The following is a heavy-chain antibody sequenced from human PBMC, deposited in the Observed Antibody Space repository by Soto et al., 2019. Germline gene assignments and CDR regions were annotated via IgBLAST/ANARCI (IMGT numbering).Heavy chain of an antibody. CDR1: GGSFSGYY. CDR2: INHSGST. CDR3: ARGSSDWFGDSHYYGMDV. V-gene: IGHV4-34*01. J-gene: IGHJ6*02. D-gene: IGHD3-10*01. Sequence: QVQLQQWGAGLLKPSETLSLTCAVYGGSFSGYYWSWIRQPPGKGLEWIGEINHSGSTNYNPSLNSRLTLSVDPSTTHFPLPLRSVTAPDTAVYYSARGSSDWFGDSHYYGMDVWGQGTPVTVSS.